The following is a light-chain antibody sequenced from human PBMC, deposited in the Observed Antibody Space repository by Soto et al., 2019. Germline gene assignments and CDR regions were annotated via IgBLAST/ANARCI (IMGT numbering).Light chain of an antibody. J-gene: IGLJ1*01. CDR2: DDS. CDR3: QVWDSSSDHPYV. CDR1: NIGSKS. Sequence: SYELTQPPSVSVAPGQTARITCGGKNIGSKSVHWYQQKPGQAPVLVVYDDSDRPSGIPERFSGSNSGNTATLTISRVEAGDEAGYYCQVWDSSSDHPYVFGTGTKVTVL. V-gene: IGLV3-21*02.